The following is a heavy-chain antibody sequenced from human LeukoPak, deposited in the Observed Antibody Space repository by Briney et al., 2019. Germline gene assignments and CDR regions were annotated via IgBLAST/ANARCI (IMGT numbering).Heavy chain of an antibody. Sequence: GGSLTLSCAASGFTFSRHWMSWVRQPPGKRLEPVVNIKQDGSEKYYVDSGKGRFTISRDNAKNSLYLQMNRLRVEDTAVYYCARDGIVGATVFEYWGEGTLVTVSS. J-gene: IGHJ4*02. V-gene: IGHV3-7*01. CDR2: IKQDGSEK. CDR3: ARDGIVGATVFEY. CDR1: GFTFSRHW. D-gene: IGHD1-26*01.